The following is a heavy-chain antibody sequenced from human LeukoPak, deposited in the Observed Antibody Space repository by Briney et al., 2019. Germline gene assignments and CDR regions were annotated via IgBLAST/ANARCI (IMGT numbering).Heavy chain of an antibody. CDR1: GFTFSSCA. CDR2: ISGSGDNT. Sequence: PGGSLRLSCAASGFTFSSCAMNWVRQAPGTGLEWVSSISGSGDNTYYADSVKGRFTISRDNSKNMLYLQMNSLRGEDTALYYCAKDFHSGSYYYFDYWGQGTLVTVSS. CDR3: AKDFHSGSYYYFDY. D-gene: IGHD1-26*01. J-gene: IGHJ4*02. V-gene: IGHV3-23*01.